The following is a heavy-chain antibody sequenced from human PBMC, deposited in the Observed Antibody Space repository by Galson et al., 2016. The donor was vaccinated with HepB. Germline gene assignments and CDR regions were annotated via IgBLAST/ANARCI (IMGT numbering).Heavy chain of an antibody. J-gene: IGHJ4*02. Sequence: SLRLSCAASGFTFSDYWMTWVRQAPGRGLEWVSYISSSGSVTSYADSVKGRFTISRDNAKNSLYLQMNNLRDEDTAVYYCVNSGNYRLTYWGQGTLVTVSS. D-gene: IGHD1-26*01. V-gene: IGHV3-11*04. CDR2: ISSSGSVT. CDR1: GFTFSDYW. CDR3: VNSGNYRLTY.